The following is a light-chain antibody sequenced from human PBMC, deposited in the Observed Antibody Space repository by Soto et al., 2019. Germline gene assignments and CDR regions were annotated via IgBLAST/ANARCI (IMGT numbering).Light chain of an antibody. CDR2: GAS. Sequence: EIVLPQSTGTLSLSPGERSTLSCIASQSVSSSYLAWYQQKPGQAPRLLIYGASSRATGIPDRFSGSGSGTDFTLTISRLEPEDFAVYYCQQYGSSPRTFGQGTKVDIK. V-gene: IGKV3-20*01. CDR1: QSVSSSY. J-gene: IGKJ1*01. CDR3: QQYGSSPRT.